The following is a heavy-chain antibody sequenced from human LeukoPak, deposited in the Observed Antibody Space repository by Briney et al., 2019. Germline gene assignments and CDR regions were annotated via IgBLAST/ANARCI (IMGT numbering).Heavy chain of an antibody. V-gene: IGHV4-34*01. CDR2: INHSGST. J-gene: IGHJ5*02. Sequence: SETLSLTCAVYGGSFSGYYWSWLRQPPGKGLEWIGEINHSGSTNYNPSLKSRVTISVDTSKNQFSLKLSSVTAADTAVYYCARGGWRWLVRPNWFDPWGQGTLVTVSS. CDR3: ARGGWRWLVRPNWFDP. D-gene: IGHD6-19*01. CDR1: GGSFSGYY.